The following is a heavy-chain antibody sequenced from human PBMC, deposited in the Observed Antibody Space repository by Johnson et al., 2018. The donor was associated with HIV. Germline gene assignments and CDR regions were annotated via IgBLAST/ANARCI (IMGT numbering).Heavy chain of an antibody. J-gene: IGHJ3*02. V-gene: IGHV3-66*02. CDR2: IYSGGST. Sequence: MQLVESGGGVVQPGRSLRLSCAASGFTVSSNYMSWVRQAPGKGLEWVSVIYSGGSTYYADSVKGRFTISRDKSKNTLYLQMNSLRAEDTAVYYCARAGVVDSYGSWKAFDIWGQVTMVTVSS. CDR1: GFTVSSNY. CDR3: ARAGVVDSYGSWKAFDI. D-gene: IGHD3-10*01.